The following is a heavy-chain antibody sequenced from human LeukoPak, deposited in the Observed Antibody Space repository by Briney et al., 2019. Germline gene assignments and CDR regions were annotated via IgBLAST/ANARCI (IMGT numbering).Heavy chain of an antibody. CDR3: ARERFDAFDI. Sequence: PGGSLRLSCAASGFTFSSYSMNWVRQAPGKGLEWVAVISYDGSNKYYADSVKGRFTISRDNSKNTLYLQMNSLRAEDTAVYYCARERFDAFDIWGQGTMVTVSS. CDR1: GFTFSSYS. V-gene: IGHV3-30*03. J-gene: IGHJ3*02. CDR2: ISYDGSNK.